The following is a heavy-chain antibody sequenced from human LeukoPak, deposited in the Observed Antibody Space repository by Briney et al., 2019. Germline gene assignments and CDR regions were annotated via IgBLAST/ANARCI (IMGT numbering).Heavy chain of an antibody. J-gene: IGHJ4*02. CDR1: GGSISSYY. CDR3: ARLYDILTGYYD. V-gene: IGHV4-59*08. Sequence: PSETLSLTCTVPGGSISSYYWSWIRQPPGKGLEWIGYIYYSGSTNYNPSLKSRVTISVDTSKNQFSLKLSSVTAADTAVYYCARLYDILTGYYDWGQGTLVTVSS. CDR2: IYYSGST. D-gene: IGHD3-9*01.